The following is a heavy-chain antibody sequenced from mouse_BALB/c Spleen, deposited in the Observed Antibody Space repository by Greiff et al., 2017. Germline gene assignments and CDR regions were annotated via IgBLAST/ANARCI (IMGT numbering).Heavy chain of an antibody. CDR1: GYSITSGYY. D-gene: IGHD2-10*02. V-gene: IGHV3-6*02. Sequence: DVKLVESGPGLVKPSQSLSLTCSVTGYSITSGYYWNWIRQFPGNKLEWMGYISYDGSNNYNPSLKNRISITRDTSKNQFFLKLNSVTTEDTATYYCAREYGKEGAMDYWGQGTSVTVSS. J-gene: IGHJ4*01. CDR3: AREYGKEGAMDY. CDR2: ISYDGSN.